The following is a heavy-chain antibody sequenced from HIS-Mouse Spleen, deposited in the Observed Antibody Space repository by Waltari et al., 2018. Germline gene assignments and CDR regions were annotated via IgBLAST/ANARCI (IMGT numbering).Heavy chain of an antibody. V-gene: IGHV1-69*01. D-gene: IGHD1-26*01. CDR2: ITPIFGTA. CDR3: ARDSGSYSFWYFDL. J-gene: IGHJ2*01. Sequence: QVQLVQSGAGVKKPGSSVKVSCKASGGTFRSYAISWVRQAPGQGLEWMGGITPIFGTANYAQKFQGRVTITADESTSTAYMELSSLRSEDTAVYYCARDSGSYSFWYFDLWGRGTLVTVSS. CDR1: GGTFRSYA.